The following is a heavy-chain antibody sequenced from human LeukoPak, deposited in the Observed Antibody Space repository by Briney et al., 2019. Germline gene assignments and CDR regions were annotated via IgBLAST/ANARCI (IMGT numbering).Heavy chain of an antibody. D-gene: IGHD3-10*01. Sequence: SQTLSLTCTVSGGSISSGDYYWSWVRQPPGKGLEWIGYIYYSGSTYYNPSLKSRVTISVDTSKNQFSLKLSSVTAADTAVYYCARVLLWFGEPQAEYFQHWGQGTLVTVSS. CDR2: IYYSGST. J-gene: IGHJ1*01. CDR3: ARVLLWFGEPQAEYFQH. V-gene: IGHV4-30-4*08. CDR1: GGSISSGDYY.